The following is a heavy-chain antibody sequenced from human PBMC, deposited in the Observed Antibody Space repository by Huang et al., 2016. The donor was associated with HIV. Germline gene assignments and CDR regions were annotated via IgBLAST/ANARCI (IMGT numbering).Heavy chain of an antibody. CDR2: ISDNGGKK. D-gene: IGHD4-4*01. Sequence: QVKLVESGGGVVQPGISLRLSCAASGFTFRTYTFHWVGQAPGKGLGWVAGISDNGGKKSNADSVKGRFTISRDNSKKTVYLEVSSPRPEDSAVYYCTREFTTSVQFFDLWGQGTLVTVSS. CDR1: GFTFRTYT. V-gene: IGHV3-30*04. J-gene: IGHJ4*02. CDR3: TREFTTSVQFFDL.